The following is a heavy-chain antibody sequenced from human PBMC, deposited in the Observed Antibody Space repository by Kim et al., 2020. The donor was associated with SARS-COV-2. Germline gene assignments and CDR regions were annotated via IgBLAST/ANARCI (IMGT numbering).Heavy chain of an antibody. D-gene: IGHD5-18*01. Sequence: SETLSLTCTVSGGSISSSSYYWGWIRQPPGKGLEWIGSIYYSGSTYYNPSLKSRVTISVDTSKNQFSLKLSSVTAADTAVYYCARHGYSYGHHPFAYWGQGTLVTVSS. CDR2: IYYSGST. V-gene: IGHV4-39*01. CDR1: GGSISSSSYY. CDR3: ARHGYSYGHHPFAY. J-gene: IGHJ4*02.